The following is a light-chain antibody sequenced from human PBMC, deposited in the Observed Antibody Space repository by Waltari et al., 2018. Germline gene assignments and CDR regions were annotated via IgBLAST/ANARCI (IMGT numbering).Light chain of an antibody. CDR2: EVT. J-gene: IGLJ3*02. Sequence: QSALTQPASVSGSPGQSITISCTGPSSDVGAYHLFSWYQQYAGKAPEVIIFEVTKRPSGVSNRFSGSKSGNTASLTISGLQPEDEAAYFCCSYAGFRVLVFGGGTKVTVL. CDR3: CSYAGFRVLV. V-gene: IGLV2-23*02. CDR1: SSDVGAYHL.